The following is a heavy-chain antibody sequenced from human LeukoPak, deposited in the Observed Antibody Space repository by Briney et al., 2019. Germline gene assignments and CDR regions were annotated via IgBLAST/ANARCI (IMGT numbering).Heavy chain of an antibody. CDR2: IIPIFGTA. V-gene: IGHV1-69*05. CDR3: ARVHCSSTSCYSRPLNY. Sequence: RASVKVSCKASGGTFSSYAISWVRQAPGQGLEWMGGIIPIFGTANYAQKFQGRVTITTDESTSTAYMELSSLRSEDTAVYYCARVHCSSTSCYSRPLNYWGQGTLVTVSS. J-gene: IGHJ4*02. D-gene: IGHD2-2*01. CDR1: GGTFSSYA.